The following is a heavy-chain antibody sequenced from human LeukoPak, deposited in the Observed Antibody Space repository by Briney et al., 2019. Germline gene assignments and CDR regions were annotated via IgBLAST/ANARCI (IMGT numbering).Heavy chain of an antibody. V-gene: IGHV4-30-2*01. CDR1: GGSISSGGYS. Sequence: SETLSLTCAVSGGSISSGGYSWSWIRQPPGKGLEWIGYIYHSGSTYYNPSLKGRVTISVDTSKNQFSLKLSSVAAADTAVYYCARDWGYYGSGSYYILGYYGMDVWGQGTTVTVSS. D-gene: IGHD3-10*01. J-gene: IGHJ6*02. CDR2: IYHSGST. CDR3: ARDWGYYGSGSYYILGYYGMDV.